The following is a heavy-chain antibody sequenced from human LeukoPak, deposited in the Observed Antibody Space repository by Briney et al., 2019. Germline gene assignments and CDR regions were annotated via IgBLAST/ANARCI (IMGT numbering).Heavy chain of an antibody. Sequence: PGGSLRLSCAASGFTVSSNYMGWVRQAPGKGLGWVSVIYSGGDTYYAGSVKGRFTISRDNSKNMIYLEMTSLKAEDTAVYYCAKERNLEIAVAGTIFDSWGQGTLVTVPS. D-gene: IGHD6-19*01. V-gene: IGHV3-66*01. J-gene: IGHJ4*02. CDR2: IYSGGDT. CDR1: GFTVSSNY. CDR3: AKERNLEIAVAGTIFDS.